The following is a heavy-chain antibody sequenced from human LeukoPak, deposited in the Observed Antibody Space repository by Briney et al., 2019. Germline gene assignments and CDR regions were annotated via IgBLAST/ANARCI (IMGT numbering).Heavy chain of an antibody. V-gene: IGHV4-34*01. Sequence: NPSETLSLTCAVYGGSFSGYYWSWIRQPPGKGLEWIGEINHSGSTNYNPSLKSRVTISVDTSKNQFSLKLSSVTAADTAVYYCARRGGRFVAAAPGSPPYYFDYWGQGTLVTVSS. CDR1: GGSFSGYY. J-gene: IGHJ4*02. D-gene: IGHD6-13*01. CDR2: INHSGST. CDR3: ARRGGRFVAAAPGSPPYYFDY.